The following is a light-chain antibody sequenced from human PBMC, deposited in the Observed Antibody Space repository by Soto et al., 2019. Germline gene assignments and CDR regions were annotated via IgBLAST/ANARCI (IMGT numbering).Light chain of an antibody. CDR3: KSYAGSNTYV. Sequence: QSVLTQPPSASGSPEQSVTISCTGTKNDIGVYDFVSWYQHHPGKAPRLIIYEVVQRPSGVPDRFSGSKSGNTASLTVSGLQAADEADYFCKSYAGSNTYVFGSGNKVTVL. CDR2: EVV. CDR1: KNDIGVYDF. V-gene: IGLV2-8*01. J-gene: IGLJ1*01.